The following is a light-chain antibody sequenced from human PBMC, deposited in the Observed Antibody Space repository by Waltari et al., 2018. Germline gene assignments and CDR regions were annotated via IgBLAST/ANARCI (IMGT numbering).Light chain of an antibody. V-gene: IGKV1-5*03. CDR3: QQYDSYPWT. J-gene: IGKJ1*01. CDR1: QSISSW. Sequence: DIQMTQSPATLSASVGDRVIITCRATQSISSWVAWFQQKPGKAPKRLIYQASTLESGVPSRFSGRGSGSEFTLTISSLQPDDFATYHCQQYDSYPWTFGQGTKVEVK. CDR2: QAS.